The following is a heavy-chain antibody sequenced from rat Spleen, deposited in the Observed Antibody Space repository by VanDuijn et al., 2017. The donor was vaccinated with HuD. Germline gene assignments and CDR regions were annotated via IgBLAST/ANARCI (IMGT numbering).Heavy chain of an antibody. V-gene: IGHV3-1*01. CDR1: GYSITSNY. CDR3: ARSGELGFDY. CDR2: ITNAGNT. J-gene: IGHJ2*01. D-gene: IGHD5-1*01. Sequence: EVQLQESGPGLVKPSQSLSLTCSVTGYSITSNYWGWIRKFPGNKLEWMGYITNAGNTNYNPSLKSRISITRDTSKNQFFLQLNSVTTEDTATYYCARSGELGFDYWGQGVMVTVSS.